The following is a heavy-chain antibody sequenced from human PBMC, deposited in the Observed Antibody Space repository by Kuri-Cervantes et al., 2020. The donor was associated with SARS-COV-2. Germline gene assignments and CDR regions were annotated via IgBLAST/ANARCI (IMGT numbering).Heavy chain of an antibody. CDR3: ARDYCDYFNGYYYYYMDV. CDR1: GYTFTGYY. V-gene: IGHV1-2*02. Sequence: ASVKVSCKASGYTFTGYYMHWVRQAPGQGLEWMGWINPNSGGTNYAQKFQGRVTMTRDTSISTAYMELSRLRSDDTAVYYCARDYCDYFNGYYYYYMDVWGKGTTVTVSS. J-gene: IGHJ6*03. D-gene: IGHD4-17*01. CDR2: INPNSGGT.